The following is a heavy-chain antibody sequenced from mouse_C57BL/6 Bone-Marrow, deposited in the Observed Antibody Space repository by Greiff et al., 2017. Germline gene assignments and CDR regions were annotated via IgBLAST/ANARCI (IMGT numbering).Heavy chain of an antibody. Sequence: QVQLKESGAELARPGASVKLSCKASGYTFTSYGISWVKQRTGQGLEWIGEIYPRSGNTYYNEKFKGKATLTADTSASTAYMELRSLTSEDSAVYFCARVGYYWFAYWGQGTLGTVSA. CDR2: IYPRSGNT. V-gene: IGHV1-81*01. CDR1: GYTFTSYG. CDR3: ARVGYYWFAY. J-gene: IGHJ3*01. D-gene: IGHD2-3*01.